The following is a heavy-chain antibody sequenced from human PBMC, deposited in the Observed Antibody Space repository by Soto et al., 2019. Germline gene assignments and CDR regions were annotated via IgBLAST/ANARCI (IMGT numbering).Heavy chain of an antibody. CDR2: INHSGST. D-gene: IGHD2-21*01. V-gene: IGHV4-34*01. CDR1: GGSFSGYY. CDR3: ARGHSYYYYGMDV. Sequence: SETLSLTCAVYGGSFSGYYWSWIRQPPGKGLEWIGEINHSGSTNYNPSLKSRVTISVDTSKNQFSLKLSSVTAADTAVYYCARGHSYYYYGMDVWGQGTTVTVSS. J-gene: IGHJ6*02.